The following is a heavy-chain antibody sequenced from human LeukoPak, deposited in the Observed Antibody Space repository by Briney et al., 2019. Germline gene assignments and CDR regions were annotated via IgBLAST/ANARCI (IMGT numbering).Heavy chain of an antibody. CDR2: IYYSGST. CDR3: ARHYYDSSGYYPWYFDY. J-gene: IGHJ4*02. CDR1: GGSISSSSYY. V-gene: IGHV4-39*01. Sequence: SETLSLTCTVSGGSISSSSYYWGWIRQPPGKGLEWIGSIYYSGSTYYNPSLKSRVTISVDPSKNQFSLKLSSVTAADTAVYYCARHYYDSSGYYPWYFDYWGQGTLVTVSS. D-gene: IGHD3-22*01.